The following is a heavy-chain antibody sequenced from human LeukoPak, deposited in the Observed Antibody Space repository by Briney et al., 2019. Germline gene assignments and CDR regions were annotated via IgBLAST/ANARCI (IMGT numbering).Heavy chain of an antibody. J-gene: IGHJ3*02. V-gene: IGHV1-2*02. Sequence: ASVKVSCKASGYTFTCYYMHWVRQAPGQGLEWMGWINPNSGGTNYAQKFQGRVTITRDTSISTAYMELSRLRSDDTAVYYCAREGGSRWEHNAFDIWGQGTMVTVSS. D-gene: IGHD1-26*01. CDR1: GYTFTCYY. CDR2: INPNSGGT. CDR3: AREGGSRWEHNAFDI.